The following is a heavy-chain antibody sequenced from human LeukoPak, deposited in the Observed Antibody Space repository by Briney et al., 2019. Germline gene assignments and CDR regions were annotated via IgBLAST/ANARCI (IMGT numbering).Heavy chain of an antibody. CDR2: INTYNGNT. J-gene: IGHJ4*02. V-gene: IGHV1-18*01. CDR3: ARDWEHVGPDY. Sequence: GASVKVSCKASGYTFTTLGISWVRQAPGQGLEWMGWINTYNGNTNYAQNLQGRVTMTADTSTNTAYLELRSLRSDDTAMYYCARDWEHVGPDYWGQGTLSSSPQ. D-gene: IGHD1-26*01. CDR1: GYTFTTLG.